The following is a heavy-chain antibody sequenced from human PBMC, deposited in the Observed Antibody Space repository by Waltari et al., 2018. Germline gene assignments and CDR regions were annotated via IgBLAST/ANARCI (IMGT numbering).Heavy chain of an antibody. CDR3: ARVTRNSPPDY. CDR1: GLTVSDYW. D-gene: IGHD2-2*01. Sequence: EVQLLESGGGLVQPGGSLRLSCAASGLTVSDYWMNWVRQTPGKGLEWVANIKQDGSEKYYVDSVKGRFTISRDNTKNSLYLQMNSLRAEDTAVYYCARVTRNSPPDYWGQGTLVTVSS. V-gene: IGHV3-7*04. J-gene: IGHJ4*02. CDR2: IKQDGSEK.